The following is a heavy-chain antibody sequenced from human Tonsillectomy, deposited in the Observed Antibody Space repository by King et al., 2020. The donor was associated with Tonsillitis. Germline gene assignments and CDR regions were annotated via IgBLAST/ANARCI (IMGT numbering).Heavy chain of an antibody. D-gene: IGHD2-8*01. CDR1: GFTFSSYA. CDR2: ISYDGSNK. Sequence: VQLVESGGGVVQPGRSLRLSCAASGFTFSSYAMHWVRQAPGKGLEWVAVISYDGSNKYYADSVKGRFTISRDNSKNTLYLQMNSLRAEDTAVYYCARGIVYAITFDFWGQGTLVTVSS. CDR3: ARGIVYAITFDF. V-gene: IGHV3-30*04. J-gene: IGHJ4*02.